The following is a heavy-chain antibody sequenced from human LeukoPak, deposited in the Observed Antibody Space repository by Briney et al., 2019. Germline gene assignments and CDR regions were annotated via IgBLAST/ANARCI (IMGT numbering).Heavy chain of an antibody. J-gene: IGHJ6*02. Sequence: PSVTLSLTCTVSGGSISPYYWSWIRQPSGRGLELIAYIYYSGGTNYNPSLKSRVTISVDTSKNQFSLKLSSVTAADTAVYYCARAGKNWETGYGMDVWGQGTTVTVSS. CDR1: GGSISPYY. V-gene: IGHV4-59*01. CDR2: IYYSGGT. CDR3: ARAGKNWETGYGMDV. D-gene: IGHD7-27*01.